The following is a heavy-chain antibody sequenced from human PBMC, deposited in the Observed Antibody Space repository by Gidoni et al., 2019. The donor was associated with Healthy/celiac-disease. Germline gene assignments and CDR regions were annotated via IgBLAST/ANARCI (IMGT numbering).Heavy chain of an antibody. Sequence: EVQLVESGGGLVQPGGSLRLSCAASGFTFSSYAMSWVRQAPGKGLEWVSAISGSGGSTYYADSVKGRFTISRDNSKNTLYLQMNSLRAEDTAVYYCARIDYDFWSGYGGGIDYWGQGTLVTVSS. CDR2: ISGSGGST. D-gene: IGHD3-3*01. J-gene: IGHJ4*02. CDR3: ARIDYDFWSGYGGGIDY. V-gene: IGHV3-23*04. CDR1: GFTFSSYA.